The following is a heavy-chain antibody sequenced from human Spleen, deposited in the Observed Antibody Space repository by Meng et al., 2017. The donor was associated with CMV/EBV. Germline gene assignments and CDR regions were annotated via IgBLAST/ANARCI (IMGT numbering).Heavy chain of an antibody. Sequence: VSSYSAGCNWIRQSPSGGLEWLGRTYYRSKWYSDYAVSVKSRITIDPDTSKNQFSLHLNSVTPEDTAVYYCARGGLVRGITPYFDYWSQGTLVTVSS. V-gene: IGHV6-1*01. CDR1: VSSYSAG. CDR3: ARGGLVRGITPYFDY. CDR2: TYYRSKWYS. D-gene: IGHD3-10*01. J-gene: IGHJ4*02.